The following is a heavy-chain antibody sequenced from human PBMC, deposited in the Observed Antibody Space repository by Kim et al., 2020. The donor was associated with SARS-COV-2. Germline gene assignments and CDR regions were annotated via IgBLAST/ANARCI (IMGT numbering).Heavy chain of an antibody. CDR3: ARRGLNSDAFDL. D-gene: IGHD3-10*01. CDR1: GYSYTNYY. V-gene: IGHV5-51*01. CDR2: IFLDDSDT. Sequence: GESLKISCRGSGYSYTNYYIAWVRQMPGRGLEWMGFIFLDDSDTTYSPPFEGRVTISVDKSINTAYLQWSSLQASDTAMYYCARRGLNSDAFDLWGLGTVVTVSS. J-gene: IGHJ3*01.